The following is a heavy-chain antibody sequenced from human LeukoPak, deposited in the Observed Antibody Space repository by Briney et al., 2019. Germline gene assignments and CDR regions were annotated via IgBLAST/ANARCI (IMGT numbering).Heavy chain of an antibody. J-gene: IGHJ1*01. CDR3: ARGEGYFDWPRS. V-gene: IGHV4-34*01. CDR1: GGSFSGYY. CDR2: INHTGST. D-gene: IGHD3-9*01. Sequence: SETVSLTCAVYGGSFSGYYWRWVRQPPGKGREGIGEINHTGSTTYNPSLKSRVTISVATSNNQFSLKLSSVTAADTAVYYCARGEGYFDWPRSWGQGTLVTVSS.